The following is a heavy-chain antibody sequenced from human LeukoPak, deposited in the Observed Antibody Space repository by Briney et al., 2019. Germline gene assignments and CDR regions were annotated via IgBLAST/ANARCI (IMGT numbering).Heavy chain of an antibody. Sequence: ASVKVSCKASGYTFTGYYMHWVRQAPGQGLEWMGWTYPNSGETKYAQKFQGRVTMTRDSSISTAYMELSSLTSDDTSVYYCASVTNSDYTVQDYLGKGTLVADSS. CDR2: TYPNSGET. D-gene: IGHD3-3*01. CDR3: ASVTNSDYTVQDY. J-gene: IGHJ4*02. CDR1: GYTFTGYY. V-gene: IGHV1-2*02.